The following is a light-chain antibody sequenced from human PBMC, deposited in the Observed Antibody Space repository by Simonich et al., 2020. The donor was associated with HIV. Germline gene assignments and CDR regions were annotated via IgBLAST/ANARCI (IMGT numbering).Light chain of an antibody. CDR3: SSYTSTSTRV. V-gene: IGLV2-14*03. J-gene: IGLJ3*02. CDR2: YVS. CDR1: SNDVGGYNY. Sequence: QSALTQPASVSGSPGQSIPISCTRTSNDVGGYNYVSWYQPHPGKAPKLMVYYVSNRPSGVSNRFSGSKSGNTASLTISGIQAEDEADYYCSSYTSTSTRVFGGGTKLTVL.